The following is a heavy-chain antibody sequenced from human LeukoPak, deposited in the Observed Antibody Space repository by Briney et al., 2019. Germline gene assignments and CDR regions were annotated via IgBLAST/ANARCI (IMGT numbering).Heavy chain of an antibody. J-gene: IGHJ4*02. Sequence: SQTLSLTCTVSGGSISSGSYYWSWIRQPAGKGLEWIGRIYTSGSTNYNPSLKSRVTMSVDTSKNQFSLKLSSVTAADTAVYYCARVLEGPRDTYYFDYWGQGTLVTVSS. V-gene: IGHV4-61*02. CDR3: ARVLEGPRDTYYFDY. CDR1: GGSISSGSYY. CDR2: IYTSGST. D-gene: IGHD3-3*01.